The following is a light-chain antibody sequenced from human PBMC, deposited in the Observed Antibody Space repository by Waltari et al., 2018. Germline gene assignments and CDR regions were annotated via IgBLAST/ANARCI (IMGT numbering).Light chain of an antibody. J-gene: IGKJ1*01. CDR2: TTS. CDR3: QQANSSPLT. Sequence: DIQIIQSLTSVSASVGASVTITCRASQGVNTWLAWYQQKPGNAPKLLIYTTSTLQTGVPSRFSCSGSGTDFTLTISSLQPEDFATYYCQQANSSPLTFGQGTKVEV. V-gene: IGKV1-12*01. CDR1: QGVNTW.